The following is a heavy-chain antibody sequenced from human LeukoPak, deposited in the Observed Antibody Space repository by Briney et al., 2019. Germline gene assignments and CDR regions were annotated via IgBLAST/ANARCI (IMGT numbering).Heavy chain of an antibody. CDR3: ASAYYYGSGSFDY. CDR1: VYTFTGYH. V-gene: IGHV1-2*06. Sequence: GASVKVSCKASVYTFTGYHVHWVRQAPGQGLKWVGRINPNSGVTNYARKFQGRVTMTRHTSITTAHMELSRLRSDDTAVYYCASAYYYGSGSFDYRGQGTLVTVSS. J-gene: IGHJ4*02. D-gene: IGHD3-10*01. CDR2: INPNSGVT.